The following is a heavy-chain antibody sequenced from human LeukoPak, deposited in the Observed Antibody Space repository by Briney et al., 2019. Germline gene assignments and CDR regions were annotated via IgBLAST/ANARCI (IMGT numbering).Heavy chain of an antibody. V-gene: IGHV3-23*01. CDR3: AKDLRASRRPRFDY. J-gene: IGHJ4*02. CDR2: ISGSGGST. Sequence: LPGGSVRLSCEASGFSFSQHSMGWVRLAPGKGLEWVSAISGSGGSTYYADSVKGRFTISRDNSKNTLYLQMNSLRAEDTAVYYCAKDLRASRRPRFDYWGQGTLVTVSS. CDR1: GFSFSQHS.